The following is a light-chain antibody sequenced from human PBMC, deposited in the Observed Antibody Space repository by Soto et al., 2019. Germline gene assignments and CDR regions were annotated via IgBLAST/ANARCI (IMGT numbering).Light chain of an antibody. CDR3: QQYNSYSPWT. Sequence: DIQMTQSPSTLSGSVGDRVTSTCPPSQTISSGLACYQQKPGKAPKLLIYYASSLESGVRSGFSGSGSGTESTLPISSLQPDDFATYYCQQYNSYSPWTFGEGTKVDI. V-gene: IGKV1-5*01. CDR2: YAS. CDR1: QTISSG. J-gene: IGKJ1*01.